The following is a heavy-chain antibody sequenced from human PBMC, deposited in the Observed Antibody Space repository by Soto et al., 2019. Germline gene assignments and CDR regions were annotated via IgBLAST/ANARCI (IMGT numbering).Heavy chain of an antibody. CDR2: IYYNGSA. CDR1: GGSISSSSYY. V-gene: IGHV4-30-4*02. CDR3: ASSGGGYSSSWGWFDP. Sequence: SETLSLTCTVSGGSISSSSYYWSWIRQPPGEGLEWIGYIYYNGSAYYNPSLMSRVTTSVDTSKNQFSLKLSSVTAADTAVYYCASSGGGYSSSWGWFDPWGQGTLVTVSS. J-gene: IGHJ5*02. D-gene: IGHD6-13*01.